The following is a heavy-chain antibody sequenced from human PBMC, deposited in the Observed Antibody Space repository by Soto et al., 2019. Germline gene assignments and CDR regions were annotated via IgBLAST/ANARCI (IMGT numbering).Heavy chain of an antibody. CDR3: AKDLGAVQQLVVCFDY. CDR1: GFTFSSYA. V-gene: IGHV3-23*01. Sequence: EVQLLESGGGLVQPGGSLRLSCAASGFTFSSYAMSWVRQAPGKGLEWVSAISGSGGSTYYADSVKGRFTISRDNSKNALYLQMNGLRAEDRAVYYCAKDLGAVQQLVVCFDYWGQGTLVTVSS. CDR2: ISGSGGST. D-gene: IGHD6-13*01. J-gene: IGHJ4*02.